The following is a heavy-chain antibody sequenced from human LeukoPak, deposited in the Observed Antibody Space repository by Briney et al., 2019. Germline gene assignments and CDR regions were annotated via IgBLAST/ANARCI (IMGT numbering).Heavy chain of an antibody. J-gene: IGHJ3*02. Sequence: SETLSLTCTVSGGSICSYYWSWIRQPPGKGLEWIGYIYYSGSTNYNPSLKSRVTISVDTSKNQFSLKLSSVTAADTAVYYCARHLSSYGYAFDIWGQGTMVTVSS. D-gene: IGHD5-18*01. CDR2: IYYSGST. CDR3: ARHLSSYGYAFDI. CDR1: GGSICSYY. V-gene: IGHV4-59*08.